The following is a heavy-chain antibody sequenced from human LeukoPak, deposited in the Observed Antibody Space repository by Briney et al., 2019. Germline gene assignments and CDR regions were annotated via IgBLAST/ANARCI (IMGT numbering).Heavy chain of an antibody. V-gene: IGHV3-21*01. CDR3: ARDAHQLEPRFFDY. CDR2: ISSSSSYI. Sequence: GGSLRLSCAASGFTFSSYSMNWVRQAPGKGLEWVSSISSSSSYIYYADSVKGRFTIYRDNAKNSLYLQMNSLRAEDTAVYYCARDAHQLEPRFFDYWGQGNLVTVSS. CDR1: GFTFSSYS. D-gene: IGHD1-1*01. J-gene: IGHJ4*02.